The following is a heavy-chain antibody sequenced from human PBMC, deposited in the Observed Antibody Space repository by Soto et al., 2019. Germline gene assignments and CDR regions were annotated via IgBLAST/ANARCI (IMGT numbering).Heavy chain of an antibody. CDR1: GFTFSSYG. CDR3: AKDRLRVCSSTSCYEGGGGMDV. CDR2: ISYDGSNK. Sequence: QVQLVESGGGVVQPGRSLRLSCAASGFTFSSYGMHWVRQAPGKGLEWVAVISYDGSNKYYADSVKGRFTISRDNSKNTLYLQMRSLRAEDTAVYYCAKDRLRVCSSTSCYEGGGGMDVWGQGTTVTVSS. D-gene: IGHD2-2*01. J-gene: IGHJ6*02. V-gene: IGHV3-30*18.